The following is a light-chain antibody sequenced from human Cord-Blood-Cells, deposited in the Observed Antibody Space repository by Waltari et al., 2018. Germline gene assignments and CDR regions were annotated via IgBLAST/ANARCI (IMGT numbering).Light chain of an antibody. V-gene: IGKV3-15*01. Sequence: EIVMTQSPATLSVSPGERVTLSCRASQSVSSNLAWYQQKPGQAPRLLIYGASTSATGIPARFRGSGSEAEFTLSFSSLQSEDCAVYDCHQYNNLPTFGQGTKVEI. CDR2: GAS. J-gene: IGKJ1*01. CDR1: QSVSSN. CDR3: HQYNNLPT.